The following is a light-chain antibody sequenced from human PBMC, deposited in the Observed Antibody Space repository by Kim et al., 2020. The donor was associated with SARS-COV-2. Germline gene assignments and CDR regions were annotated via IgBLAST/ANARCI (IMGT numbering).Light chain of an antibody. J-gene: IGKJ5*01. Sequence: PGEKATLSCRADRSISRTNLAWYQQNPGQTPRLLIYGASSRATGIPDRFSGSGSGTDFTLTISRLEPEDFAVYYCQQYGDSPLITFGQGTRLEIK. CDR2: GAS. CDR1: RSISRTN. V-gene: IGKV3-20*01. CDR3: QQYGDSPLIT.